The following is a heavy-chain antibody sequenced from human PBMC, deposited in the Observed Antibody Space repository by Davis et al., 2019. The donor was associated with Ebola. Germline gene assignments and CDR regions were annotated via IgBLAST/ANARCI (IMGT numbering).Heavy chain of an antibody. V-gene: IGHV3-23*01. CDR3: ARDKAVAGRRTAFDI. CDR2: ISGSGGST. D-gene: IGHD6-19*01. CDR1: GFTFSRYA. J-gene: IGHJ3*02. Sequence: GESLKISCAASGFTFSRYAMHWVRQAPGKGLVWVSAISGSGGSTYYADAVKGRFTISRDHAKNSLYLQMNSLRAEDTAVYYCARDKAVAGRRTAFDIWGQGTMVTVSS.